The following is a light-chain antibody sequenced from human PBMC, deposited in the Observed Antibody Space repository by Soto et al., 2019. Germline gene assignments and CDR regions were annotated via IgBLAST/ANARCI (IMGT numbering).Light chain of an antibody. V-gene: IGLV2-8*01. CDR2: EVS. Sequence: QSALTQPPSASGSPGQSVTISCIGTSSDVGGYNYVSWYQQPPGKAPKLMIYEVSNRPSGVPDRFSGSKSGNTASLTVSGLLAADEADYYCGCYAASNNLGVFGGGTKVTVL. J-gene: IGLJ2*01. CDR3: GCYAASNNLGV. CDR1: SSDVGGYNY.